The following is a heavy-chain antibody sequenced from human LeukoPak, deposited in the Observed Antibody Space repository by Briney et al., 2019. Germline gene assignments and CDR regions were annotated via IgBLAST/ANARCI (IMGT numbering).Heavy chain of an antibody. CDR2: IIPILGIA. V-gene: IGHV1-69*04. CDR1: GGTFSSYA. CDR3: ARESTPAAAGIDY. D-gene: IGHD6-13*01. J-gene: IGHJ4*02. Sequence: ASVKVSCKASGGTFSSYAISWVRQAPGQGLEWMGRIIPILGIANYAQKFQGRVTITADKSTSTAYMELSSLRSEDTAVYYCARESTPAAAGIDYWGQGTLVTVSS.